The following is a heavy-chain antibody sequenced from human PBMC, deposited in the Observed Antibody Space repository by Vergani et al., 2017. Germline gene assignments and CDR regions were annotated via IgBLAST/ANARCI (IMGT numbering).Heavy chain of an antibody. V-gene: IGHV3-33*08. CDR1: GFTFSSYG. J-gene: IGHJ4*02. CDR3: ARQWELIYFDY. CDR2: IWYDGSNK. D-gene: IGHD1-26*01. Sequence: VQLVESGGGLVKPGGSLRLSCAASGFTFSSYGMHWVRQAPGKGLEWVAVIWYDGSNKYYADSVKGRFTISRDNSKNTLYLQMNSLRAEDTAVYYCARQWELIYFDYWGQGTLVTVSS.